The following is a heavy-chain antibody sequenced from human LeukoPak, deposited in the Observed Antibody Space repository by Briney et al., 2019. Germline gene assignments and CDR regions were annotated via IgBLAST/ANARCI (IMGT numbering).Heavy chain of an antibody. CDR3: AKDMDDSSGYGAFDI. J-gene: IGHJ3*02. V-gene: IGHV3-9*01. Sequence: SGGSLGLSCAASGFPFNDYAMHWVRQAPGKGLEWVSGINWNGDDTGYGDSVKGRFTISRDNAKNSLYLQMNSLRAEDTALYYCAKDMDDSSGYGAFDIWGQGTMVTVSS. D-gene: IGHD3-22*01. CDR1: GFPFNDYA. CDR2: INWNGDDT.